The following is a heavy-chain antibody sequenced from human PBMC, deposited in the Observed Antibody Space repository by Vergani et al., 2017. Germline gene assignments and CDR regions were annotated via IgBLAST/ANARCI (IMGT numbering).Heavy chain of an antibody. CDR1: GFTFSSYW. V-gene: IGHV3-7*01. J-gene: IGHJ4*02. D-gene: IGHD1-7*01. Sequence: EVQLVESGGGLVQPGGSLTLSCAASGFTFSSYWMHWVRQAPGKGLEWVAAIKEDGSEKQYVDSVKGRFTISRDNAKKSLYLQMNSLRGEDTAVYYCARGNSLGSYWGQGTLVTVSS. CDR2: IKEDGSEK. CDR3: ARGNSLGSY.